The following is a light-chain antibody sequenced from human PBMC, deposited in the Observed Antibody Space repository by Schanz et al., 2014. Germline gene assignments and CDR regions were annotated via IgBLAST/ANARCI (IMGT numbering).Light chain of an antibody. V-gene: IGLV2-14*03. Sequence: QSALTQPASVSGSPGQSITISCTGTSSDVGGYNSVSWYQQHPGKAPTLVIHDVSNRPSGVSNRFSGSKSGNTASLTISGLLAEDEADYYCSSYAGSSWVFGGGTKVTVL. CDR3: SSYAGSSWV. CDR2: DVS. CDR1: SSDVGGYNS. J-gene: IGLJ3*02.